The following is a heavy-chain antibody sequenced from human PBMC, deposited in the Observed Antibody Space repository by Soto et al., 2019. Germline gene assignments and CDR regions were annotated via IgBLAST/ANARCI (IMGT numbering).Heavy chain of an antibody. CDR1: GYNFDTCW. V-gene: IGHV5-10-1*01. D-gene: IGHD6-13*01. J-gene: IGHJ6*02. Sequence: PXESLKISCKGSGYNFDTCWINWVRQIPGKGLEWMGRIDPGDSKTKYSPSLEGHITISVDTSINTTYLQWSSLKASDTAIYYCARRIAAAGGYYYYAFDVWGQGTAVTVSS. CDR2: IDPGDSKT. CDR3: ARRIAAAGGYYYYAFDV.